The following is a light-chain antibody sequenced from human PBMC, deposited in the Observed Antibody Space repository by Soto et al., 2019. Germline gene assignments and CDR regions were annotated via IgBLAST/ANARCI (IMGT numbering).Light chain of an antibody. CDR2: EVS. V-gene: IGLV2-14*01. Sequence: QSALTQPASVSGSPGQSITISCTGTSSDVGRYKFVSWYQQYPGKAPRLMMYEVSNRPSGVSNRFSGSKSGNTASLTISGLQAEDEAMYYCSSSTSTSTLVIFGGGTKLTVL. J-gene: IGLJ2*01. CDR1: SSDVGRYKF. CDR3: SSSTSTSTLVI.